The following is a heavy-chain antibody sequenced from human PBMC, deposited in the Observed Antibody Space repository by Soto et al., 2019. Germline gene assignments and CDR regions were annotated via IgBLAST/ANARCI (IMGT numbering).Heavy chain of an antibody. D-gene: IGHD1-20*01. CDR2: INAGNGNT. CDR1: GYTFTNYA. Sequence: ASVKVSCKASGYTFTNYAMNWVRQAPGQRLEWMGWINAGNGNTKCSQKFQGRVIITRDTSASTAYMELSSLRSEDTAVYSCARDKITGILDYWGQGTLVSVSS. CDR3: ARDKITGILDY. J-gene: IGHJ4*02. V-gene: IGHV1-3*01.